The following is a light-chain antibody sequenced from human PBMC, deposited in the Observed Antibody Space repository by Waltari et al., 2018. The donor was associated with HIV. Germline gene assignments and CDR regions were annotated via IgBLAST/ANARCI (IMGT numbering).Light chain of an antibody. CDR1: SSDIGYYVY. V-gene: IGLV2-14*01. J-gene: IGLJ2*01. CDR3: SSYTRRGTVV. Sequence: AMTQPASVSGSPGQSIVLPCTGSSSDIGYYVYVPWYQQYPGQSPKALIYEVTSRPSGTSSRFSGSKSATTAFLAISKLQTDDEADYFCSSYTRRGTVVFGGGTRLTVL. CDR2: EVT.